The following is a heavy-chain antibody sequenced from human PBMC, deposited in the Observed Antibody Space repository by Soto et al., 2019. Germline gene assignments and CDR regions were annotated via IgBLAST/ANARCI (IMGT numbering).Heavy chain of an antibody. D-gene: IGHD6-6*01. CDR3: ARDSRSSGPFYI. J-gene: IGHJ3*02. Sequence: GASVKVSCKASGYTFTSYGISWVRQAPGQGLEWVAWINGYNGNTNYAQKLQGRVTVTTHTSTNTAYMELRSLRSDDTAVYYCARDSRSSGPFYIWGQRTVVTVSS. V-gene: IGHV1-18*01. CDR2: INGYNGNT. CDR1: GYTFTSYG.